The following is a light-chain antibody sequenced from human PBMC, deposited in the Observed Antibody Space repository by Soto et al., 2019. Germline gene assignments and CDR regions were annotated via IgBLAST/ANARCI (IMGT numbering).Light chain of an antibody. CDR2: LNSDGSH. CDR1: SGNSSYA. CDR3: QTGGTGVV. V-gene: IGLV4-69*01. J-gene: IGLJ2*01. Sequence: QLVLTQSPSASASLGASVKLTCTRSSGNSSYAFAWHQQQPEKGPRYLMKLNSDGSHSKGEGIPDRFSGSSSGAERYLTIPSLQSEDEDDYYCQTGGTGVVFGGGTKLTVL.